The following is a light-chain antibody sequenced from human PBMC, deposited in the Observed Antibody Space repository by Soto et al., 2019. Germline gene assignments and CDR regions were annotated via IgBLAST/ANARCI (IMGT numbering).Light chain of an antibody. Sequence: DMQMTQYPSTLSASVGDRVTITCRASQSISSWLAWYQQKAGKAPKLLIYDASTLESGVPSRLSGNGSGTDFTLTISSLEPEDFAVYYCQQRSNWPRTFGQGTKVDI. V-gene: IGKV1-5*01. CDR1: QSISSW. CDR3: QQRSNWPRT. CDR2: DAS. J-gene: IGKJ1*01.